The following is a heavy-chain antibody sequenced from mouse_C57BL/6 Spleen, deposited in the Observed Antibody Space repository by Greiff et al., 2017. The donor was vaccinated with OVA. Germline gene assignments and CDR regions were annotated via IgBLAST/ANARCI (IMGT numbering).Heavy chain of an antibody. CDR1: GYTFTSYW. CDR3: ARHLDYGSSLDY. J-gene: IGHJ2*01. D-gene: IGHD1-1*01. Sequence: VQLQQPGAELVKPGASVKLSCKASGYTFTSYWMHWVKQRPGQGLEWIGMIHPNSGSTNYNEKFKSKATLTVDKSYSTAYMQLSSLTSEDSAVYYCARHLDYGSSLDYWGQGTTLTVSS. CDR2: IHPNSGST. V-gene: IGHV1-64*01.